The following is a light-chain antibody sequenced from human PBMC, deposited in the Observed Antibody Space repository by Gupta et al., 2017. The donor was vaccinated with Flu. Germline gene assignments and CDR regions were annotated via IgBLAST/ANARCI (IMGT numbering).Light chain of an antibody. CDR2: DVY. CDR1: NSDIRGYNS. Sequence: QSALTQPAPVSGSLGQSITISCTGTNSDIRGYNSVSWYQHHPGRAPRLLIYDVYIRPSGVSDRFSGFASGNTASLTISGLQAEDEATYYCSSYTTTSTEFGGGTNLAVL. CDR3: SSYTTTSTE. V-gene: IGLV2-14*01. J-gene: IGLJ3*02.